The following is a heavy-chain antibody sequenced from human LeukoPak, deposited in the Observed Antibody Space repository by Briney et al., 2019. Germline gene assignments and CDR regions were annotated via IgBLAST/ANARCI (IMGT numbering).Heavy chain of an antibody. J-gene: IGHJ5*02. D-gene: IGHD6-13*01. Sequence: PSETLSLTCTVSGGSISSSSYYWGWIRQPPGKGLEWIGSIYFSGRTYYNPSLKSRVTISVDTSKNQFSLKLRSVTAADTAVYYCASPGYTSSTWFDPWGQGTLVTVSS. CDR1: GGSISSSSYY. CDR2: IYFSGRT. V-gene: IGHV4-39*01. CDR3: ASPGYTSSTWFDP.